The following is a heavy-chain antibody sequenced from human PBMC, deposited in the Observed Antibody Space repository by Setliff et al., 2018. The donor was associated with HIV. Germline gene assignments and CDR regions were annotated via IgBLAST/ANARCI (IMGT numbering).Heavy chain of an antibody. V-gene: IGHV3-72*01. Sequence: PGESLKISCIASGFSFNNYYMTWVRQAPGKGLEWVGRTRNRANNYITDYATSVQGRFTISRDYSKDSLFLQMDNLETEDTAVYYCVRAAAGLDVWSQGIRVTVSS. CDR1: GFSFNNYY. J-gene: IGHJ4*02. CDR2: TRNRANNYIT. CDR3: VRAAAGLDV.